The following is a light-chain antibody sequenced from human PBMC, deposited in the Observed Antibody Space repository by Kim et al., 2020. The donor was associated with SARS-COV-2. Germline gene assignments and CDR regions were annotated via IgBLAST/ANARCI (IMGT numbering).Light chain of an antibody. J-gene: IGLJ2*01. CDR2: QDT. CDR3: QAWDSSTAF. CDR1: KLGDKY. V-gene: IGLV3-1*01. Sequence: VSPGQTASITCSGDKLGDKYACWYQQKPGQSPVLVIYQDTKRPSGIPGRFSGSNSGNTATLTISGTQAMDEADYYCQAWDSSTAFFGGGTQLTVL.